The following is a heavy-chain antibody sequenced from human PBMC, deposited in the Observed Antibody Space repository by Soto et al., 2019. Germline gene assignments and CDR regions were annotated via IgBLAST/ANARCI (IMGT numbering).Heavy chain of an antibody. CDR3: AREAGGGDYGDIPPFDY. CDR2: IIPIFGTA. Sequence: QVQLVQSGAEVKKPGSSVKVSCKASGGTFSSYAISWVRQAPGQGLEWMGGIIPIFGTANYAQKFQGRVTITADESTSTAYMELSSLRSEDTAVYYCAREAGGGDYGDIPPFDYWGQGTLVTVSS. V-gene: IGHV1-69*01. J-gene: IGHJ4*02. CDR1: GGTFSSYA. D-gene: IGHD2-21*02.